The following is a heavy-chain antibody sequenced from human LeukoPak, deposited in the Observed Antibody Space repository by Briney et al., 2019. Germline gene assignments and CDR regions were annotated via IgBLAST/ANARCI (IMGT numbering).Heavy chain of an antibody. Sequence: PSETLSLTCAVYGGSFSGYYWSWIRQPPGKGLEWIGEINHSGSTNYNPSLKSRVTISVDTSKNQFSLKLSSVTAADTAVYYCARDAADIPGAFDIWGQGTMVTVSS. CDR1: GGSFSGYY. CDR2: INHSGST. CDR3: ARDAADIPGAFDI. J-gene: IGHJ3*02. D-gene: IGHD2-15*01. V-gene: IGHV4-34*01.